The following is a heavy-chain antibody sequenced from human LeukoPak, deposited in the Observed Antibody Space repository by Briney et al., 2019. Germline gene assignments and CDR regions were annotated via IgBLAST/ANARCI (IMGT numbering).Heavy chain of an antibody. J-gene: IGHJ6*02. CDR1: GFTFSSYS. V-gene: IGHV3-21*01. D-gene: IGHD3-3*01. Sequence: GGSLRLSCAASGFTFSSYSMNWVRQAPGKGLEWVSSISSSSSYIYYADSVKGRFTISRDNAKNSLYLQMNSLRAEDTAVYYCARDHAYYDFWSGYSQNYYYNGMDVWGQGTTVTVSS. CDR3: ARDHAYYDFWSGYSQNYYYNGMDV. CDR2: ISSSSSYI.